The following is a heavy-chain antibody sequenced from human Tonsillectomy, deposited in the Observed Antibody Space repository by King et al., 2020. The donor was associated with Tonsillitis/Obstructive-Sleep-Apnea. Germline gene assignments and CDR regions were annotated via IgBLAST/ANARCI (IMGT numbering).Heavy chain of an antibody. CDR1: GGSFSGYY. Sequence: VQLQQWGAGLLKPSETLSLTCAVYGGSFSGYYWSWIRQPPGKGLEWIGEINHGGSTNYNPSLKSRVTISVDTSKNQFSLKLSSVTAADTAVYYCARSRRYCRGGSCCYYYFYMDVWGKGTTVTVAS. D-gene: IGHD2-15*01. J-gene: IGHJ6*03. CDR2: INHGGST. V-gene: IGHV4-34*01. CDR3: ARSRRYCRGGSCCYYYFYMDV.